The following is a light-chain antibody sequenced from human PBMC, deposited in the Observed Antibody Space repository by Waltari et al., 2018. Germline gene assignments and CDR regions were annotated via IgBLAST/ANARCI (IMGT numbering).Light chain of an antibody. J-gene: IGKJ1*01. CDR2: RAS. CDR3: QQHGTLPAT. CDR1: QSVGSSS. V-gene: IGKV3-20*01. Sequence: IVLTHSPATASLSPGKRVTLSCRASQSVGSSSLAWYQQKPGQAPRLVIYRASRRATGIPDRFSGSGSGTDFSLTISRLEPEDFAVYYCQQHGTLPATFGQGTKVEIK.